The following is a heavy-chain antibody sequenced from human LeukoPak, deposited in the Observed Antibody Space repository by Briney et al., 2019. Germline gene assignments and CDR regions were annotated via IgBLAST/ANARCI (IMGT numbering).Heavy chain of an antibody. CDR1: GVSISSSNSY. J-gene: IGHJ1*01. V-gene: IGHV4-39*07. CDR2: IYHSGST. D-gene: IGHD1-26*01. CDR3: ARVEVGADDFDYFQH. Sequence: SETLSLTCTVSGVSISSSNSYWGWIRQPPGKGLEWIGTIYHSGSTSYNPSLKSRVTISVDTSKNQFSLKLSSVTAADTAVYYCARVEVGADDFDYFQHWGQGTLVTVSS.